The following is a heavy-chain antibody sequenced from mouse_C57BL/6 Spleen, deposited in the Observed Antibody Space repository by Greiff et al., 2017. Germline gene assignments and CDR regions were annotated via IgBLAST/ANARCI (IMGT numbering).Heavy chain of an antibody. Sequence: VKLVESGPGLVAPSQSLSITCTVSGFSLTSYAISWVRQPPGKGLEWLGVIWTGGGTNYNSALKSRLSISKDNSKSQVFLKMNSLQTDDTARYYCARSDSSGPYYYAMDYWGQGTSVTVSS. CDR1: GFSLTSYA. CDR3: ARSDSSGPYYYAMDY. J-gene: IGHJ4*01. D-gene: IGHD3-2*02. CDR2: IWTGGGT. V-gene: IGHV2-9-1*01.